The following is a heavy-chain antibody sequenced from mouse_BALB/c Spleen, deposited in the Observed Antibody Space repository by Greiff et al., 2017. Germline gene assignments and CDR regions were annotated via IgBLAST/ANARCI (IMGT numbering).Heavy chain of an antibody. CDR3: ARRGTARATFAY. CDR2: IYPGNGDT. D-gene: IGHD3-2*01. J-gene: IGHJ3*01. CDR1: GYTFTSYN. Sequence: LQQPGAELVKPGASVKMSCKASGYTFTSYNMHWVKQTPGQGLEWIGAIYPGNGDTSYNQKFKGKATLTADKSSSTAYMQLSSLTSEDSAVYYCARRGTARATFAYWGQGTLVTVSA. V-gene: IGHV1-12*01.